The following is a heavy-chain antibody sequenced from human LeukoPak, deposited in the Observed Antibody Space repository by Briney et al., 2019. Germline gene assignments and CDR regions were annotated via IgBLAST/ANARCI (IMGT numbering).Heavy chain of an antibody. V-gene: IGHV3-23*01. CDR3: AKDPRITMIDQDAFDI. CDR2: ISGSGGST. CDR1: GFTFSSYA. J-gene: IGHJ3*02. D-gene: IGHD3-22*01. Sequence: GGSLRLSCAASGFTFSSYAMSWVRQAPGKGLEWVSAISGSGGSTYYADSVKGRFTISRDNSKNTLYLQMNSLRAEDTAAYYCAKDPRITMIDQDAFDIWGQGTMVTVSS.